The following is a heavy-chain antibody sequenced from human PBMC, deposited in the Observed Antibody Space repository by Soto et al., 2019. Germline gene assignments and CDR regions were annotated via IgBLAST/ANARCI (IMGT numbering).Heavy chain of an antibody. V-gene: IGHV3-7*05. CDR3: ARDFAWELLNYFDY. J-gene: IGHJ4*02. D-gene: IGHD1-26*01. Sequence: GGSLRLSCAASGFTFSSYWMSWVRQAPGKGLEWVDNIKQDGSEKYYVDSVKGRFTISRDNARNSLYLKMNSLRAEDTAVYYCARDFAWELLNYFDYWGQGTLVTVSS. CDR1: GFTFSSYW. CDR2: IKQDGSEK.